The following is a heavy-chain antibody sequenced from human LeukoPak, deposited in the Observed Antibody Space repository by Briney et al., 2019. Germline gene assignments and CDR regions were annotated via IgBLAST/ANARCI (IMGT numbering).Heavy chain of an antibody. J-gene: IGHJ4*02. CDR3: ARERHLGIAAAGTFDY. D-gene: IGHD6-13*01. V-gene: IGHV4-59*01. Sequence: PSETLSLTCTVSGVSISSYYWSWIRQPPGKGLEWIGYIYYSGSTNYNPSLKSRVTISVDTSKNQFSLKLSSVTAADTAVYYCARERHLGIAAAGTFDYWGQGTLVTVSS. CDR2: IYYSGST. CDR1: GVSISSYY.